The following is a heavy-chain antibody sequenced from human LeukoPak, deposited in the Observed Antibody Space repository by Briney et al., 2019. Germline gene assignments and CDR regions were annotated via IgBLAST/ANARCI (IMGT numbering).Heavy chain of an antibody. J-gene: IGHJ6*03. CDR3: ARGVVGAKGSYYYYMDV. D-gene: IGHD1-26*01. CDR1: GGSISSGSYY. Sequence: PSETLSLTCTVSGGSISSGSYYWSWIRQPAGKGLEWIGRIYTSGSTNYNPSLKSRVTMSVDTSKNQFSLKLSSVTAADTAVYYCARGVVGAKGSYYYYMDVWGKGTTVTVSS. V-gene: IGHV4-61*02. CDR2: IYTSGST.